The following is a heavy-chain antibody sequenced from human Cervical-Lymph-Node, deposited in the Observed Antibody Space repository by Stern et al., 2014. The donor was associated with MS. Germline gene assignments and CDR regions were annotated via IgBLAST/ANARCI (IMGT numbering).Heavy chain of an antibody. V-gene: IGHV1-69*01. CDR3: ARDGDSSMLGLDV. D-gene: IGHD4-17*01. CDR2: IIPMFGTA. Sequence: QEQLVQSGAAVKKPGSSVKVSCKASGGTLSNYGISWVRQAPGQGLEWMGGIIPMFGTANYAQKFQGRVTITADDSTNTAYMDLRSLTSEDTAVYYCARDGDSSMLGLDVWGQGTTVTVSS. CDR1: GGTLSNYG. J-gene: IGHJ6*02.